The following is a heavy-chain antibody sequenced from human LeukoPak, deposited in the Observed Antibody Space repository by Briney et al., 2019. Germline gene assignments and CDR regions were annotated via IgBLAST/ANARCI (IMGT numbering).Heavy chain of an antibody. CDR3: ARDTSVGAAYFDV. V-gene: IGHV3-21*01. J-gene: IGHJ4*02. CDR2: ISSSSSYI. D-gene: IGHD2-15*01. Sequence: PGGSLRLSCAASGFTFSSYSMNWVRQAPGKGLEWVSSISSSSSYIYYADSVKGRFTISRDNSKNTLSLQMTTLRPDDTAIYYCARDTSVGAAYFDVWGQGALVAVSS. CDR1: GFTFSSYS.